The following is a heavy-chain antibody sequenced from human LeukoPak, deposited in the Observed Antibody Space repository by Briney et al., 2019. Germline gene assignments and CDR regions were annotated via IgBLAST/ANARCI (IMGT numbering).Heavy chain of an antibody. V-gene: IGHV3-64*01. CDR1: GFTFSSYA. J-gene: IGHJ4*02. CDR2: ISSNGGGT. CDR3: ARDRYGYSYGFDY. D-gene: IGHD5-18*01. Sequence: GGSLRLSCAASGFTFSSYAMHWVRQAPGKGLEYVSAISSNGGGTYYANSVKGRFTISRDNSKNTLYLQMGSLRAEDMAVYYCARDRYGYSYGFDYWGQGTLVTVSS.